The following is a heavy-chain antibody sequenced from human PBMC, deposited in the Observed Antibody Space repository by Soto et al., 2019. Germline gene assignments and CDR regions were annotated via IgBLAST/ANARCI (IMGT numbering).Heavy chain of an antibody. CDR2: IYTSGST. J-gene: IGHJ4*02. D-gene: IGHD1-26*01. Sequence: SETLSLTCTFSCGSIISYYWSWIRQPAGKGLEWIGRIYTSGSTNYNPSLKSRVTMSVDTSKNQFSLKLSSVTAADTAVYYCARLVVGATWYYFDYWGQGTLVTVSS. CDR3: ARLVVGATWYYFDY. V-gene: IGHV4-4*07. CDR1: CGSIISYY.